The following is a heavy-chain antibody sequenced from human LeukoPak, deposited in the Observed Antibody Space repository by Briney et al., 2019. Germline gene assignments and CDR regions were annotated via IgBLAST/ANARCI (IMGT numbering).Heavy chain of an antibody. CDR1: GGSVSSKNGA. D-gene: IGHD6-19*01. Sequence: SQTLSLTCVVSGGSVSSKNGAWNWIRQSPSRGLEWLGRTYYRSKWNNDYAESMEGRMTISQDTSKNQYSLHLNSVTPDDTAVYYCARDFGTTGWHTFDYWGQGTLVTVSS. CDR2: TYYRSKWNN. J-gene: IGHJ4*02. V-gene: IGHV6-1*01. CDR3: ARDFGTTGWHTFDY.